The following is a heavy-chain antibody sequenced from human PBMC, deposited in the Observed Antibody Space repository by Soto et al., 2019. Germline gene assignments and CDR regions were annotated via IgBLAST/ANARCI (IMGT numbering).Heavy chain of an antibody. CDR3: ARSSISARRIFDS. CDR1: SGSISSSTW. J-gene: IGHJ4*02. D-gene: IGHD6-6*01. CDR2: IDHSGST. V-gene: IGHV4-4*02. Sequence: SETLSLTCAVSSGSISSSTWWSWVRQPPGKGLEWIGEIDHSGSTYYNPSLKSRVTISVHPSKNQFSLKLSSVTAADTAVYYCARSSISARRIFDSWGQGTLVTVSS.